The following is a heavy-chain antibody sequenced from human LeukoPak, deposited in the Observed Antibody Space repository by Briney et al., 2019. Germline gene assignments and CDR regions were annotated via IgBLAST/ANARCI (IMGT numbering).Heavy chain of an antibody. CDR1: GFTFSDYV. CDR2: ITTSGDRT. CDR3: ARRDIVVVVSASDY. V-gene: IGHV3-23*01. J-gene: IGHJ4*02. D-gene: IGHD2-15*01. Sequence: GGSLRLSCAASGFTFSDYVMIWVRQAPGKGLEWVSGITTSGDRTFYGDSVRGRFTMSRDNSKNTVYLQMNSLRVDDTAVYYCARRDIVVVVSASDYWGQGTLVTVSS.